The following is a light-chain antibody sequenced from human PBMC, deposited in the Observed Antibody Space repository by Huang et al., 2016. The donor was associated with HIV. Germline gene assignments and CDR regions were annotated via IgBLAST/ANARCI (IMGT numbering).Light chain of an antibody. J-gene: IGKJ2*01. CDR3: QQYNNWPPVT. CDR2: GAS. V-gene: IGKV3D-15*01. CDR1: QSVSSN. Sequence: EVVMTQSPATLSVSPGERATLACRASQSVSSNLAWYQQKPGQAPRRLIYGASTRATGIPARFSGSGSGTEFTLTISSLQSEDFAVYYCQQYNNWPPVTCGQGTKLEIK.